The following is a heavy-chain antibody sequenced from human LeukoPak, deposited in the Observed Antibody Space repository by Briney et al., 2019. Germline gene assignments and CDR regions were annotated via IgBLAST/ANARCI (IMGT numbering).Heavy chain of an antibody. Sequence: GRSLRLSCAASGFTFDDYAMHWVRQAPGKGLEWVSGMSWNSGSIGYADSVKGRFTISRDNAKNSLYLQMNSLRAEDMALYYRAKELRGYSYGYELDYWGQGTLVTVSS. D-gene: IGHD5-18*01. J-gene: IGHJ4*02. V-gene: IGHV3-9*03. CDR1: GFTFDDYA. CDR3: AKELRGYSYGYELDY. CDR2: MSWNSGSI.